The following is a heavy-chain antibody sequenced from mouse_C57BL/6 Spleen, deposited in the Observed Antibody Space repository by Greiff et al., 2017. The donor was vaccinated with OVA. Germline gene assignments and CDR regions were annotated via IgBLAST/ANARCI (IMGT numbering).Heavy chain of an antibody. CDR3: ARVGLDYYGSLDY. D-gene: IGHD1-1*01. CDR1: GYSITSGYY. V-gene: IGHV3-6*01. J-gene: IGHJ4*01. Sequence: EVKLVESGPGLVKPSQSLSLTCSVTGYSITSGYYWNWIRQFPGNKLEWMGYISYDGSNNYNPSLKNRISITRDTSKNQFFLKLNSVTTEDTATYYCARVGLDYYGSLDYWGQGTSVTVSS. CDR2: ISYDGSN.